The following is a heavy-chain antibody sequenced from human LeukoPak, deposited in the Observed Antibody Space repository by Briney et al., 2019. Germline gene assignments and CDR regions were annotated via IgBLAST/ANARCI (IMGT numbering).Heavy chain of an antibody. D-gene: IGHD6-13*01. CDR3: AREAAAGTGGVDI. CDR2: ISYDGSNK. V-gene: IGHV3-30-3*01. J-gene: IGHJ3*02. Sequence: QTGGSLRLSCAASGFTFSSYAMHWVRQAPGKGLEWVAVISYDGSNKYYADSVKGRFTISRDNSKNTLYLQMNSLRAEDTAVYYCAREAAAGTGGVDIWGQGTMVTVSS. CDR1: GFTFSSYA.